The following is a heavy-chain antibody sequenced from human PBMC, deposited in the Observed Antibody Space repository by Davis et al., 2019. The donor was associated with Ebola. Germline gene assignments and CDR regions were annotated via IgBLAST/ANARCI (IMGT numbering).Heavy chain of an antibody. CDR3: ARTRYGDYGMDV. CDR2: IIPILGIA. D-gene: IGHD3-9*01. V-gene: IGHV1-69*04. J-gene: IGHJ6*02. Sequence: AASVKVSCKASGGTFSSYAISWVRQAPGQGLEWMGRIIPILGIANYAQKFQGRVTITADKSTGTAYMELSSLRSEDTAVYYCARTRYGDYGMDVWGQGTTVTVSS. CDR1: GGTFSSYA.